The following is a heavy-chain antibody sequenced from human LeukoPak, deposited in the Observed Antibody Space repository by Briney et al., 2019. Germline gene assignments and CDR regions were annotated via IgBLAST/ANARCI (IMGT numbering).Heavy chain of an antibody. D-gene: IGHD3-10*01. CDR1: GFTFSSYG. CDR2: ISGSGGST. CDR3: AKGMVRGVILKGFDY. J-gene: IGHJ4*02. Sequence: PGGSLRLSCAASGFTFSSYGMSWVRQAPGKGLEWVSAISGSGGSTYYADSVKGRFTISRDNSKNTLYLQVNSLRAEDTAVYYCAKGMVRGVILKGFDYWGQGTLVTVSS. V-gene: IGHV3-23*01.